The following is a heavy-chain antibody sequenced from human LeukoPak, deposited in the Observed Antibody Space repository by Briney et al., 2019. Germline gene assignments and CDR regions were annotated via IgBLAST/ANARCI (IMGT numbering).Heavy chain of an antibody. V-gene: IGHV3-30*02. J-gene: IGHJ4*02. CDR3: AKDVVYDSSGYPDY. D-gene: IGHD3-22*01. Sequence: GGSLRLSCAASGFTFSSYGTHWVRQAPGKGLEWVAFIRYEGSNKYYADSVKGRFNISRDNSKNTVYLQMNSLRAEDTAVYYCAKDVVYDSSGYPDYWGQGTLVTVSS. CDR1: GFTFSSYG. CDR2: IRYEGSNK.